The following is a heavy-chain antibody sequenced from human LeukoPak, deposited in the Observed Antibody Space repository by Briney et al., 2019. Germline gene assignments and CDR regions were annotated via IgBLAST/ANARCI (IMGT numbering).Heavy chain of an antibody. J-gene: IGHJ3*02. Sequence: PGGSLRLSCAASGFTFSSYGMHWVRQAPGKGLEGVAFIRYDGSNKYYADSVKGRFTISRDNSKNTLYLQMNSLRAEDTAVYYCANLRLTTVTDDAFDIWGQGTMVTVSS. CDR3: ANLRLTTVTDDAFDI. D-gene: IGHD4-11*01. CDR2: IRYDGSNK. CDR1: GFTFSSYG. V-gene: IGHV3-30*02.